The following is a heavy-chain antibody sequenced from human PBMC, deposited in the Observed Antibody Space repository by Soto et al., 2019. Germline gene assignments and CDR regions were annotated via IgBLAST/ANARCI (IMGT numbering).Heavy chain of an antibody. V-gene: IGHV3-7*03. CDR3: VRDFEGSYGYGHFDY. Sequence: GGSLRLSCAASGFTFSIYWMSWVRQAPGKGLEWVANIKQDGSENYYVDSVRGRFTISRDNAKNSLYLQMNSMRAEDTAVYYCVRDFEGSYGYGHFDYWGQGTLVTVSS. D-gene: IGHD5-18*01. CDR1: GFTFSIYW. J-gene: IGHJ4*02. CDR2: IKQDGSEN.